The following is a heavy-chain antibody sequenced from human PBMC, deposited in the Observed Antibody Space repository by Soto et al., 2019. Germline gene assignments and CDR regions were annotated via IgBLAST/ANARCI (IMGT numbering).Heavy chain of an antibody. J-gene: IGHJ6*02. CDR3: VKDGSSGWPYYYGMDV. CDR1: GFTFSSYG. Sequence: GCLLTSCAASGFTFSSYGMHWVRQAPGKGLEWVAVISYDGSNKYYADSLRGRFTVSRDNSKNTLYLQMSSLRAEDTAVYYCVKDGSSGWPYYYGMDVWGQGTKVTVS. D-gene: IGHD6-19*01. V-gene: IGHV3-30*18. CDR2: ISYDGSNK.